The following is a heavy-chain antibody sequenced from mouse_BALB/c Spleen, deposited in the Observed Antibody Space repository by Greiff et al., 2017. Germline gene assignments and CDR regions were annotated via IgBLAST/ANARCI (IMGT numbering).Heavy chain of an antibody. V-gene: IGHV5-15*02. CDR3: ARGYYYGSGYFDV. Sequence: EVHLVESGGGLVQPGGSRKLSCAASGFTFSDYGMAWVRQAPGKGPEWVAFISSLAYSIYYADTVTGRFTISRENAKNTLYLEMSSLRSEDTAMYYCARGYYYGSGYFDVWGAGTTVTVSS. D-gene: IGHD1-1*01. CDR1: GFTFSDYG. J-gene: IGHJ1*01. CDR2: ISSLAYSI.